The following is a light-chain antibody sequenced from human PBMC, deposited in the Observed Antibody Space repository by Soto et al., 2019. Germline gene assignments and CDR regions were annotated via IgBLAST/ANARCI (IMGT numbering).Light chain of an antibody. CDR3: QQYNSYAWT. CDR1: QNLNNC. J-gene: IGKJ1*01. Sequence: EIQMTQSPPSLSPSVGDRVTLTCRTSQNLNNCLNWYQQRPGKAPKLLIYGASSWECGVPSRFSGSGSGTEFTLTFSSLQSDDFAAYYCQQYNSYAWTFGQGTKVDIK. V-gene: IGKV1-5*01. CDR2: GAS.